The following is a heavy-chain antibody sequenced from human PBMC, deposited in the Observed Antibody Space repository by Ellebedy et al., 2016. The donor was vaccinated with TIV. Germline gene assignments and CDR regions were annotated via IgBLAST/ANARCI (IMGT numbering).Heavy chain of an antibody. CDR2: LNQDGSEK. V-gene: IGHV3-7*01. J-gene: IGHJ3*02. CDR3: ARGTHLPGLDI. CDR1: GDTFSSEW. Sequence: GESLKISXAAPGDTFSSEWMSWVRQAPGKGLEWVANLNQDGSEKYYVDSVKGRFTISRDNAMNSLWLQMNSLRAEDTAVYYCARGTHLPGLDIWGQGTMVTVSS.